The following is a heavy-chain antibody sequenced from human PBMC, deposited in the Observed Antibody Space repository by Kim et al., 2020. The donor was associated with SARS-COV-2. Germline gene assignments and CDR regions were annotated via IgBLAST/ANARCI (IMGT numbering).Heavy chain of an antibody. D-gene: IGHD3-10*01. CDR2: VIPILTKS. CDR3: ARGGYYGSGIDYYGMDV. CDR1: GGTFTSYA. V-gene: IGHV1-69*13. J-gene: IGHJ6*02. Sequence: SVKVSCKSSGGTFTSYAIAWVRQAPGQGLEWMGGVIPILTKSKYAQKFQGRMTITADEATSTAYMELSSLRSEDTAVYYCARGGYYGSGIDYYGMDVWGQGTTVTVSS.